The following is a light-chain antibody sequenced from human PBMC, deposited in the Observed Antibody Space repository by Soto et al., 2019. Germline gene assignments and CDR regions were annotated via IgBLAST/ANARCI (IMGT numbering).Light chain of an antibody. CDR2: DAS. Sequence: DIHMTHSPSTLSASVGDRVTITCRASESISSWLAWYQQKPGKAPKLLIYDASSLESGVPSRFSGSGSGTEFSLTISSLQPDDFASYYCQQYKSYPCTFGQGTKVDIK. V-gene: IGKV1-5*01. CDR3: QQYKSYPCT. J-gene: IGKJ1*01. CDR1: ESISSW.